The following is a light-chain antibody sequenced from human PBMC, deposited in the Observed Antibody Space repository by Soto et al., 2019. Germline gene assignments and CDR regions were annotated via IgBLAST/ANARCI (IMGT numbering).Light chain of an antibody. J-gene: IGLJ2*01. CDR3: TSYARSTTLVV. Sequence: QSALTQPASVSGSPGQSITISCTGTSSDVGGYDFVSWYQQHPGEAPKLMIYDVSSRPSGVSNRFSGSKSGNTASLTISGLQAGDEADYYCTSYARSTTLVVFGGGTKLTVL. CDR1: SSDVGGYDF. CDR2: DVS. V-gene: IGLV2-14*01.